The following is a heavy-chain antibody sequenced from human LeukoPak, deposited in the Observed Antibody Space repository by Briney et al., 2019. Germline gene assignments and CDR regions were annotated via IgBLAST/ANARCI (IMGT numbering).Heavy chain of an antibody. V-gene: IGHV4-59*12. J-gene: IGHJ3*02. CDR3: AREGYSGYGEAFDI. CDR2: IYYSGST. CDR1: GGSLSSYY. Sequence: SETLSLTCTVSGGSLSSYYWSWIRQPPGKGLEWIGYIYYSGSTNYNPSLKSRVTISVDTSKNQFSLKLSSVTAADTAVYYCAREGYSGYGEAFDIWGQGTMVTVSS. D-gene: IGHD5-12*01.